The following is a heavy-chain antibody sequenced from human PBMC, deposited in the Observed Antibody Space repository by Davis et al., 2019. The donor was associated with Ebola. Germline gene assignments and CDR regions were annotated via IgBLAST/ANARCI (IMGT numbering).Heavy chain of an antibody. CDR2: IDWDDDK. CDR1: GFSLSTSGVG. D-gene: IGHD6-19*01. Sequence: SGPTLVKPTQTLTLTCTFSGFSLSTSGVGVGWIRQPPGKALEWLARIDWDDDKYYSTSLKTRLTISKDTSKNQVVLTMTNMDPVDTATYYCARIPLYSSGWYGEGWFDPWGQGTLVTVSS. CDR3: ARIPLYSSGWYGEGWFDP. V-gene: IGHV2-70*11. J-gene: IGHJ5*02.